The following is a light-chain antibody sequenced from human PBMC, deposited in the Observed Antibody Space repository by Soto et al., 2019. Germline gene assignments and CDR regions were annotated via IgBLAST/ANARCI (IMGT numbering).Light chain of an antibody. CDR2: SDN. J-gene: IGLJ2*01. CDR3: ATWDDSLIGQV. CDR1: SSNIGSNT. V-gene: IGLV1-44*01. Sequence: QAVLTQPPSASGTPGQRVTISCSGSSSNIGSNTVNWYQQLPGTAPRLLIYSDNQRPSGLPDRFSGSKSGTSASLAISGLRSGDGADYYCATWDDSLIGQVFGGGTKLTVL.